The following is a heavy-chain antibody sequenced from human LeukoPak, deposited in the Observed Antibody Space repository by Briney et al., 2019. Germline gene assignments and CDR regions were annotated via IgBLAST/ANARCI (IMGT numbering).Heavy chain of an antibody. J-gene: IGHJ6*04. CDR2: INHSGST. D-gene: IGHD2-2*01. Sequence: SETLSLTCAVYGGSFSGYYWSWIRQPPGKGLEWIGEINHSGSTNYNPSLKSRVTISVDTSKNQFSLKLSPVTAADTAVYYCARGYQLPHYYGMDVWGKGTTVTVSS. CDR1: GGSFSGYY. V-gene: IGHV4-34*01. CDR3: ARGYQLPHYYGMDV.